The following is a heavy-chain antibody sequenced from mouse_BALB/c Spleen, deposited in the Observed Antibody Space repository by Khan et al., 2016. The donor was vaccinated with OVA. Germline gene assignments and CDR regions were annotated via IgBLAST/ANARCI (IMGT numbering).Heavy chain of an antibody. CDR2: INTYTGEP. CDR3: ASPPYFSYAMDN. V-gene: IGHV9-3-1*01. CDR1: GHTFTNYG. D-gene: IGHD2-10*01. Sequence: QIQLVQSGPELKKPGETVKISCKASGHTFTNYGMNWVKQPPGKGLKWMGWINTYTGEPTYADDFNGRFAFSLETPASTDYLQINNLKNEDTATCYCASPPYFSYAMDNWGQGTSVTVSS. J-gene: IGHJ4*01.